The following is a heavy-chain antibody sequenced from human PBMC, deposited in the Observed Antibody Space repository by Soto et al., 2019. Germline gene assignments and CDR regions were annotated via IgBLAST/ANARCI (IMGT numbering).Heavy chain of an antibody. Sequence: SVKVSCKASGGTFSSYAISWVRQAPGQGLEWMGGIIPIFGTANYAQKFQGRVTITADESTSTAYMGLSSLRSEDTAVYYCSRDPYYYDSSGYYPRYYGMDVWGQGTTVTVSS. CDR2: IIPIFGTA. CDR3: SRDPYYYDSSGYYPRYYGMDV. D-gene: IGHD3-22*01. J-gene: IGHJ6*02. V-gene: IGHV1-69*13. CDR1: GGTFSSYA.